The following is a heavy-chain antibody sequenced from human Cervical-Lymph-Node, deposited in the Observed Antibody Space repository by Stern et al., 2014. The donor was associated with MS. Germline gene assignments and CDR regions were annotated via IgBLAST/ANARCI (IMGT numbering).Heavy chain of an antibody. J-gene: IGHJ5*02. Sequence: EVQLVESGAEVKKPGESLKISCKTSGYKFTNQWIAWVRQMPGKGLEFMGIIYPGDSDTRYNPSFQGQVTISADKSVNTASLQWSSLKASDTAMYYCATHPVGPWGQGTLVTVSS. CDR3: ATHPVGP. CDR1: GYKFTNQW. CDR2: IYPGDSDT. V-gene: IGHV5-51*01.